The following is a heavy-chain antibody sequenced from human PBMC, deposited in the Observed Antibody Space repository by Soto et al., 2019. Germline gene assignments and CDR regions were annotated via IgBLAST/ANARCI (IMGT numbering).Heavy chain of an antibody. J-gene: IGHJ5*02. D-gene: IGHD6-19*01. CDR1: GGTFSSYT. Sequence: QVQLVQSGAEVKKPGSSVKVSCKASGGTFSSYTISWVRQAPGQGLEWMGRIIPILGIANYAQKFQGRVTITADKSTSTAYMELSSPRSEDTAVYYCARGIAVARNWFDPWGQGTLVTVSS. V-gene: IGHV1-69*02. CDR3: ARGIAVARNWFDP. CDR2: IIPILGIA.